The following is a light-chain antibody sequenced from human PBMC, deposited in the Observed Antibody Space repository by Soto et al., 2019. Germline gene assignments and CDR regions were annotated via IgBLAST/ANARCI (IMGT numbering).Light chain of an antibody. CDR1: RSNIGAGYD. CDR3: QSYDDSLSGSGV. CDR2: SFN. J-gene: IGLJ1*01. V-gene: IGLV1-40*01. Sequence: QSVLTQPPSVSGGPGQTVTISCTGSRSNIGAGYDIHWYQFLPGTAPKLLIYSFNKRPSGIPDRFSGSKSGTSASLAITGLQPEDEADYYCQSYDDSLSGSGVFGTGTKLTVL.